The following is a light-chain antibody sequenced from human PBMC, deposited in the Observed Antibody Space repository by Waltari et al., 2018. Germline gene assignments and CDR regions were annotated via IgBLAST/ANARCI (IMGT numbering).Light chain of an antibody. J-gene: IGLJ2*01. CDR1: NIATKS. V-gene: IGLV3-21*02. CDR2: NDS. CDR3: QVWDTTADLAI. Sequence: SYVLTHQPSVSVAPGQTASITCGGNNIATKSVHWYQQKPGQAPVLVVYNDSDRPSGIPERFSGSNSGNTATLTISRVEAGDEADYYCQVWDTTADLAIFGGGTKLTVL.